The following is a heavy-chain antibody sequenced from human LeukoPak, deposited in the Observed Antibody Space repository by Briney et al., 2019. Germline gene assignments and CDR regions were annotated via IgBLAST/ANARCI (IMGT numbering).Heavy chain of an antibody. D-gene: IGHD2-2*01. Sequence: GGSLRLSCAASGFTFSSYAMSWVRQAPGKGLEWVSYISSSSSTIYYADSVKGRFTISRDNAKNSLYLQMNSLRAEDTAVYYCARDCSSTSCYSSGIDYWGQGTLVTVSS. V-gene: IGHV3-48*01. CDR2: ISSSSSTI. CDR3: ARDCSSTSCYSSGIDY. J-gene: IGHJ4*02. CDR1: GFTFSSYA.